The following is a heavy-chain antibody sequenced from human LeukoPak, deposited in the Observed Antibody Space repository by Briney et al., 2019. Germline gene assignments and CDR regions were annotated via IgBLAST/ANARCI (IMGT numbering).Heavy chain of an antibody. V-gene: IGHV4-4*02. CDR2: IYHSGST. CDR3: ARDNAVAGSGDAFDI. J-gene: IGHJ3*02. D-gene: IGHD6-19*01. CDR1: GGSISSSNW. Sequence: SGTLSLTCAVSGGSISSSNWWSWVRQPPGKGLEWIGEIYHSGSTNYNPSLKSRVTISVDKSKNQFSLKLSSVTAADTAVYYCARDNAVAGSGDAFDIWGQGTMVTVSS.